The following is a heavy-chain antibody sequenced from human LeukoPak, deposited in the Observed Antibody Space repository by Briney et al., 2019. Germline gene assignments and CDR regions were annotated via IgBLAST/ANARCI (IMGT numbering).Heavy chain of an antibody. V-gene: IGHV3-30*18. Sequence: GGSLRLSCAASGFTFSSYGMHWVRQAPGKGLEWVAVISYDGSNKYYADSVKGRFTIPRDNSKNTLYLQMNSLRAEDTAVYYCAKDGTAMALDYWGQGTLVTVSS. CDR1: GFTFSSYG. J-gene: IGHJ4*02. CDR2: ISYDGSNK. CDR3: AKDGTAMALDY. D-gene: IGHD5-18*01.